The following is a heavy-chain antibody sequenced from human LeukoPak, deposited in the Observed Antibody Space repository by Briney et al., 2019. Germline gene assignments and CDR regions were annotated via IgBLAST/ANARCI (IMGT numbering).Heavy chain of an antibody. D-gene: IGHD6-19*01. CDR3: ARDHGSGWTWAYDY. V-gene: IGHV4-59*01. CDR1: GVSISSYY. Sequence: SETRSLTCTVSGVSISSYYWSWIRQPPGKGLDWIGYISYSGSTNYNPSLKSRVTISVDTSKNQFSLKLSSVTAADTAVYYCARDHGSGWTWAYDYWGQGTLVTVSS. CDR2: ISYSGST. J-gene: IGHJ4*02.